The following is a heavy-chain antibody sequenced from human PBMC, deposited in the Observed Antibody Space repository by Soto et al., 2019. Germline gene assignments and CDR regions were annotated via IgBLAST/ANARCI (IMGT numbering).Heavy chain of an antibody. CDR3: AGGCLVAYCVGGRPDY. J-gene: IGHJ4*03. D-gene: IGHD2-21*01. CDR2: ISSSGGTK. V-gene: IGHV3-48*03. Sequence: EVQVMESGGGLVQPGGSLRLSCAASGFSFSSDEMNWVRQAPGKGPEWVAYISSSGGTKYYADSVRGRFTISRDNAKNSLYLQMNSLRAEDKGVYYCAGGCLVAYCVGGRPDYWGQGTLVTVSS. CDR1: GFSFSSDE.